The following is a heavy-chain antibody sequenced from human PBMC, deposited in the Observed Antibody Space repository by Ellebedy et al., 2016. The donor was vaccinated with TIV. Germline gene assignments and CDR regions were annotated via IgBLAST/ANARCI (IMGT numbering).Heavy chain of an antibody. V-gene: IGHV3-30*01. CDR3: ARGDNYYYYFMDV. J-gene: IGHJ6*03. Sequence: GRFTISRDNSRNTLYLQMNSLRPEDTAVYSCARGDNYYYYFMDVWGTGTTVTVSS.